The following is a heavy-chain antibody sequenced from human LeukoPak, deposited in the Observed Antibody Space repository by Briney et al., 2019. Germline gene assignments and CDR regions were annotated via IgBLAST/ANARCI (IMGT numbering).Heavy chain of an antibody. Sequence: SETLSLTCTVSGGSIRSSSSSYYWGWIRQPPGKGLEWIGSIYYSGDTYYNPSLKSRVTLSVDTSKNQFSLKLSSATAADTAVYYCARRECSGNSCYMDYWGQGTLVIVSS. CDR2: IYYSGDT. CDR1: GGSIRSSSSSYY. D-gene: IGHD2-15*01. CDR3: ARRECSGNSCYMDY. J-gene: IGHJ4*02. V-gene: IGHV4-39*01.